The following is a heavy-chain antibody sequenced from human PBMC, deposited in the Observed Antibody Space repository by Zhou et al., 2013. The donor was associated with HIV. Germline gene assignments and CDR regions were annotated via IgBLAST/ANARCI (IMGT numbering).Heavy chain of an antibody. Sequence: QVQLVQSGAEVKKPGASVKVSCKASGYTFTGYYMHWVRQAPGQGLEWMGWINPNSGGTNYAQKFQGRVTMTRDTSISTVYMEVNRLRSDDTAVYYCARVGAKAVLAGAEYFQHWARAPGHRLL. J-gene: IGHJ1*01. V-gene: IGHV1-2*02. D-gene: IGHD6-19*01. CDR3: ARVGAKAVLAGAEYFQH. CDR1: GYTFTGYY. CDR2: INPNSGGT.